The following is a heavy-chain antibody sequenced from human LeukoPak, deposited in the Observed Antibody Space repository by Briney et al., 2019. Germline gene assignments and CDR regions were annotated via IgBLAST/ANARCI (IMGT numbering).Heavy chain of an antibody. CDR2: ISGDGTAR. J-gene: IGHJ5*02. V-gene: IGHV3-74*01. Sequence: GSLRLSCAASGFPSSSYWMHWVRQVPGKGLVWVSRISGDGTARNYADSVKGRFTISRDDAKNTVDLQMNSLRGEDTAVYYCVRGRGSYGWFDPWGQGTLVTVSS. CDR3: VRGRGSYGWFDP. D-gene: IGHD3-10*01. CDR1: GFPSSSYW.